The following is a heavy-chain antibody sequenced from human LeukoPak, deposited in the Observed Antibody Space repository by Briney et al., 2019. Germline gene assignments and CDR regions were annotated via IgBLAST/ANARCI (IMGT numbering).Heavy chain of an antibody. CDR2: IIPILGIA. CDR3: ARSEYSSSSGYNWFDP. Sequence: SVKVSCKASGGTFSSYAISWVRQAPGQGLEWMGRIIPILGIANYAQKFQGRVTITADKSTSTAYMELSSLRSEDTAVYYCARSEYSSSSGYNWFDPWGQGTLVTVSS. CDR1: GGTFSSYA. J-gene: IGHJ5*02. V-gene: IGHV1-69*04. D-gene: IGHD6-6*01.